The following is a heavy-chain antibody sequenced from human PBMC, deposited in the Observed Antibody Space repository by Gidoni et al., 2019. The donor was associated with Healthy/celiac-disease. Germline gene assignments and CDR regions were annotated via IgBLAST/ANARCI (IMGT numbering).Heavy chain of an antibody. CDR1: GCTFSSYA. CDR3: AKALQAVTRTSPFDY. Sequence: EVHLLESGGGLVQPGGSLRLSCAASGCTFSSYAMSWVRQAPGTGLEWVSAISGSGGSTYYADSVKGRFTISRDNSKNTLYLQMNSLRAEDTAVYYCAKALQAVTRTSPFDYWGQGTLVTVSS. D-gene: IGHD4-17*01. CDR2: ISGSGGST. J-gene: IGHJ4*02. V-gene: IGHV3-23*01.